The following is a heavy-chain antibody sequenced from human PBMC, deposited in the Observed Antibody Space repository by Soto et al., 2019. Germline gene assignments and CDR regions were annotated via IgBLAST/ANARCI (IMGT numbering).Heavy chain of an antibody. D-gene: IGHD6-13*01. CDR3: ARDLALFIAAAGPQGDY. CDR1: GYTFTSYG. J-gene: IGHJ4*02. CDR2: ISAYNGNT. Sequence: QVQLVQSGAEVKKPGASVKVSCKASGYTFTSYGISGVRQAPGQGLEWMGWISAYNGNTNYAQKLQGRVTMTTDTSTSTAYMELRSLRSDDTAVYYCARDLALFIAAAGPQGDYWGQGTLVTVSS. V-gene: IGHV1-18*01.